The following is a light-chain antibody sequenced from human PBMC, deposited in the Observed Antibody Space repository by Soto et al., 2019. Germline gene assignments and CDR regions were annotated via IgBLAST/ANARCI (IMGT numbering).Light chain of an antibody. Sequence: QSVLTQPPSASGTPGQRVTISCSGSSSNIGSNTVNWYQQLPGTAPKLLIYSNDQRPSGVPDRFACSKSGTSASLAISGVQSEDDADYYCAAWDDSLNGVVFGGGTQRTV. J-gene: IGLJ2*01. CDR3: AAWDDSLNGVV. V-gene: IGLV1-44*01. CDR1: SSNIGSNT. CDR2: SND.